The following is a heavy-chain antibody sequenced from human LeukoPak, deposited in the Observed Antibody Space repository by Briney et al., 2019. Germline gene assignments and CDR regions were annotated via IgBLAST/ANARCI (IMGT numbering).Heavy chain of an antibody. D-gene: IGHD2-2*01. Sequence: GGSLRLSCAASGFTFNSFGMHWVRQAPGKGLEWVAVISYDGSNKYFADSVKGQFTISRDSSKNTLYLQLNSLRAEDTAVYYCAKDGFCSSTGCYPNHFDSWGQGTLVTVPS. J-gene: IGHJ4*02. CDR1: GFTFNSFG. CDR2: ISYDGSNK. CDR3: AKDGFCSSTGCYPNHFDS. V-gene: IGHV3-30*18.